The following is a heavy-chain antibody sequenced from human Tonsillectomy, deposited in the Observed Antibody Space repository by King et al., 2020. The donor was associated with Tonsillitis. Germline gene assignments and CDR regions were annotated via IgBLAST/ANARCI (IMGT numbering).Heavy chain of an antibody. CDR2: INSDGSST. Sequence: QLVQSGGGLVQPGGSLRLSCAASGFTFSNYWMHWVRQAPGKGLVWVSRINSDGSSTSYADSVKGRFTISRDNAKNTLYLQMNSLRAEDTAVYYCARDSGSYPYWYFDLWGRGTLVTVSS. CDR1: GFTFSNYW. V-gene: IGHV3-74*01. CDR3: ARDSGSYPYWYFDL. D-gene: IGHD1-26*01. J-gene: IGHJ2*01.